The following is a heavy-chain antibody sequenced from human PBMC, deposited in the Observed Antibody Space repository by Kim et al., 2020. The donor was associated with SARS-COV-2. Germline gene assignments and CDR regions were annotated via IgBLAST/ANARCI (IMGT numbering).Heavy chain of an antibody. J-gene: IGHJ4*02. D-gene: IGHD6-6*01. V-gene: IGHV3-11*03. CDR3: GRYSSSSAVSY. CDR1: GFTFSDHY. CDR2: ISGSSAYT. Sequence: GGSLRLSCAASGFTFSDHYMSWIRQAPGKGLEWVSYISGSSAYTNYADSVKGRFTISRDNANNSLSLQMNSLRAEDTAVYYCGRYSSSSAVSYWGQGTLVTVSS.